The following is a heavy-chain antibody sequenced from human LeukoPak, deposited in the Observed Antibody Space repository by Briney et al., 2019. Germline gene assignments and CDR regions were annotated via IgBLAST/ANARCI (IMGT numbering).Heavy chain of an antibody. Sequence: SEILSLTCTVSGGSISSSSYYWGWIRQPPGKGLEWIGSIYYSGSTYYNPSLKSRLTISVDTSKNQFSLKLSSVTAADTAVYYCAREGHCSSTSCYVLDYWGQGTLVTVSS. D-gene: IGHD2-2*01. J-gene: IGHJ4*02. V-gene: IGHV4-39*07. CDR3: AREGHCSSTSCYVLDY. CDR2: IYYSGST. CDR1: GGSISSSSYY.